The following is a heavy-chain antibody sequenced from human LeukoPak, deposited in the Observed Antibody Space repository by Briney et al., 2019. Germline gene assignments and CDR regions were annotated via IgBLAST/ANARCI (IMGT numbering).Heavy chain of an antibody. J-gene: IGHJ4*02. Sequence: GGSLRLSCAASGFTFSSCWMHWVRQAPGKGLVWVARINRDGSITTYADSVKGRFTISRDNSKNTLYLQMNSLRAEDTAIYYCAKAEGSGAAGRAFDYWGQGTLVTVSS. V-gene: IGHV3-74*01. CDR2: INRDGSIT. CDR3: AKAEGSGAAGRAFDY. D-gene: IGHD6-13*01. CDR1: GFTFSSCW.